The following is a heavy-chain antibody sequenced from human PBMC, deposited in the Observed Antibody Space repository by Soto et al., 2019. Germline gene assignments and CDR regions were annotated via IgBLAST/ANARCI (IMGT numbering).Heavy chain of an antibody. D-gene: IGHD3-3*01. CDR1: GYTFTSYD. V-gene: IGHV1-8*01. J-gene: IGHJ4*02. CDR2: MNPNSGNT. CDR3: ARGVHYDFWPLDY. Sequence: ASVKVSCKASGYTFTSYDINLVRQATGQGLEWMGWMNPNSGNTGYAQKFQGRVTMTRNTSISTAYMELSSLRSEDTAVYYCARGVHYDFWPLDYWGQGTLVTVSS.